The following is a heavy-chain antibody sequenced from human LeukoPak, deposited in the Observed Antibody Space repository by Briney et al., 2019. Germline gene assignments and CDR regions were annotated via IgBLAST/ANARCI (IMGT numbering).Heavy chain of an antibody. V-gene: IGHV1-46*01. D-gene: IGHD3-10*01. CDR2: INPSGGST. J-gene: IGHJ5*02. CDR3: ARDGVLLWFGDVTGHGWFDP. Sequence: GASVKVSCKASGYTFTDYYMHWVRQAPGQGLEWMGIINPSGGSTSYAQKFQGRVTMTRDMSTSTVYMELSSLRSEDTAVYYCARDGVLLWFGDVTGHGWFDPWGQGTLVTVSS. CDR1: GYTFTDYY.